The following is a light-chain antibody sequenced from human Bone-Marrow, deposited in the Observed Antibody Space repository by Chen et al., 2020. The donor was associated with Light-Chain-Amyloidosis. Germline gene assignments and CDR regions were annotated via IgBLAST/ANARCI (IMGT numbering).Light chain of an antibody. CDR2: DAS. CDR3: QQYDNRPSFT. CDR1: QDISNY. Sequence: DIQMTQSPSSLSASVGDRVTITCQASQDISNYLNWYQQKPGKAPKLLIYDASNLETGVPSRFSGSGSGTDVTFTISSLQPEDIATYYCQQYDNRPSFTFGPGTKVDIK. V-gene: IGKV1-33*01. J-gene: IGKJ3*01.